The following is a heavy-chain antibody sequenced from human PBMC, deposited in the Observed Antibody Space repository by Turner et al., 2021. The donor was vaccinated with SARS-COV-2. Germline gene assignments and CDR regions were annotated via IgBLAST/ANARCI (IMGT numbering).Heavy chain of an antibody. CDR2: IWNDGSQK. CDR1: GITFSSHG. D-gene: IGHD3-22*01. J-gene: IGHJ3*02. Sequence: QVQLVEAGGGVVQHGGSLRLYRAPSGITFSSHGIHWVRQAPGKGMEWVAVIWNDGSQKYYADSVKGRFTISRDNSKNMGYLQMNSLRAEDTAVYYCARLDDSGHWGAFDIWGQGTMVTVSS. V-gene: IGHV3-33*01. CDR3: ARLDDSGHWGAFDI.